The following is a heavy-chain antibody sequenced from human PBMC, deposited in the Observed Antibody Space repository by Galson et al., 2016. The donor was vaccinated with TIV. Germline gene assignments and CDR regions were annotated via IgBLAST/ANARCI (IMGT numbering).Heavy chain of an antibody. CDR2: ISSTGGST. CDR1: GFTFSNFA. J-gene: IGHJ6*02. D-gene: IGHD3-3*01. CDR3: AKTIAVSGMLINYFYYGMDV. Sequence: SLRLSCAASGFTFSNFAMHWVCQAPGKGLEWVSSISSTGGSTYYADSVKGRFTTSRDNSKDQLYLQMNSLRAEDTAVYYCAKTIAVSGMLINYFYYGMDVWGHGTTVSVSS. V-gene: IGHV3-23*01.